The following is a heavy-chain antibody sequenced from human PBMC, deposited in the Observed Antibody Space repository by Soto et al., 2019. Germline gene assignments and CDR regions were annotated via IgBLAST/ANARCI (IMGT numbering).Heavy chain of an antibody. CDR2: ITIFNGNT. J-gene: IGHJ4*02. CDR3: ARSPLDSSNEIYFDS. Sequence: QMHLVQSAAEVKKTGSTVTISCEASEYTFTYLHLHWVRQAPGQGLEWLGWITIFNGNTNYAQKFQDRVVISRDPSLSTVYMTLSGLKSEDTAMYYCARSPLDSSNEIYFDSWGQGTLVTVSS. CDR1: EYTFTYLH. V-gene: IGHV1-45*02. D-gene: IGHD3-22*01.